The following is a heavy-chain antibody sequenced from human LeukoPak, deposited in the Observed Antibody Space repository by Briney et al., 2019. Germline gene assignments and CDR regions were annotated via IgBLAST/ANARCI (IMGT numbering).Heavy chain of an antibody. CDR1: GYTFTSYG. D-gene: IGHD3-10*01. Sequence: ASVKVSCKASGYTFTSYGISWVRQAPGQGLEWMGWISAYNGNTNYAQKLQGRVTMTTDTSTSTAYMELRSLRSDDTAVYYCARVHTYYYGSGSDAFDIWGQGTMVTVSS. V-gene: IGHV1-18*01. J-gene: IGHJ3*02. CDR2: ISAYNGNT. CDR3: ARVHTYYYGSGSDAFDI.